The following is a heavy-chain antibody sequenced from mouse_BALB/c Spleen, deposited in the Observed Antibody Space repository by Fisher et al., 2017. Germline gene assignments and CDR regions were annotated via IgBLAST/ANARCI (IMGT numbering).Heavy chain of an antibody. CDR3: ARWLLRNWYFDV. V-gene: IGHV1-9*01. J-gene: IGHJ1*01. D-gene: IGHD2-3*01. Sequence: KFKGKATFTADTSSNTAYMQLSSLTSEDSAVYYCARWLLRNWYFDVWGAGTTVTV.